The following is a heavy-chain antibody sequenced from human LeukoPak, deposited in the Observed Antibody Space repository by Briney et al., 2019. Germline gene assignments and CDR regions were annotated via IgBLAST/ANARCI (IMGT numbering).Heavy chain of an antibody. CDR1: GLSFSSSW. Sequence: GGSLRLSCAASGLSFSSSWMSWVRQAPGKGPEWVANIKPDGSEKYYMDSLKGRFTISRDNAKNSLYLQMNSLRAEDTAVYYCARVISDGFDYWGQGTLVTVSS. D-gene: IGHD3-10*01. CDR3: ARVISDGFDY. CDR2: IKPDGSEK. V-gene: IGHV3-7*01. J-gene: IGHJ4*02.